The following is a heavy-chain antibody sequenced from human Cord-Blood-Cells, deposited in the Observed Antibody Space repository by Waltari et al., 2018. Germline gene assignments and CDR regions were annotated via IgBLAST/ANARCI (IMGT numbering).Heavy chain of an antibody. D-gene: IGHD4-17*01. CDR2: ISSSSSYI. V-gene: IGHV3-21*01. J-gene: IGHJ3*02. CDR3: AREGDYIAFDI. Sequence: EVRRVAPGGGLVKLGGPLRLPGQALGFPSRGLRRTWARQAPGKGLEWVSSISSSSSYIYYADSVKGRFTISRDNAKNSLYLQMNSLRAEDTAVYYCAREGDYIAFDIWGQGTMVTVSS. CDR1: GFPSRGLR.